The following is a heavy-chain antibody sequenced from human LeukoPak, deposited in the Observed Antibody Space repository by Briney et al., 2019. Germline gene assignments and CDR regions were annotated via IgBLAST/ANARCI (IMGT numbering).Heavy chain of an antibody. V-gene: IGHV3-30*18. Sequence: QPGGSLRLSCAASGFTFSNYGMHWVRQAPGKALEWVAVISYDGSNKYYPDSVKGRFTISRDNSKNTVYVQMNSLRAEDTAVYYCAKEEFCYGSGSAQDAFDMWGQGTMVTVSS. D-gene: IGHD3-10*01. CDR2: ISYDGSNK. CDR1: GFTFSNYG. J-gene: IGHJ3*02. CDR3: AKEEFCYGSGSAQDAFDM.